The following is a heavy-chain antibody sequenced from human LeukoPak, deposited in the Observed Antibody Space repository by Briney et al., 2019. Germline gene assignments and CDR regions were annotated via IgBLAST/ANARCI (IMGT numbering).Heavy chain of an antibody. V-gene: IGHV4-59*02. CDR2: IFDSGST. J-gene: IGHJ4*02. CDR1: DGSVTSFY. CDR3: ARARSPKDYYSDTSGYYYFDS. D-gene: IGHD3-22*01. Sequence: PSETLSLTCTVPDGSVTSFYWSWLRQPPGKGLEWIGFIFDSGSTKYNPSLKSRVTISADTSKKQFSLKLSSVTAADTAVYYCARARSPKDYYSDTSGYYYFDSWGQGAQVTVSS.